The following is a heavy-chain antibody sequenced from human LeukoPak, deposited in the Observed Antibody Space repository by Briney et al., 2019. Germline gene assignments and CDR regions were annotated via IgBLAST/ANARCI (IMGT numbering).Heavy chain of an antibody. CDR2: IWYDGSNK. Sequence: PGRSLRLSCAASGFTFSSYGMHWVRQAPGKGLEWVAVIWYDGSNKYYADSVKGRFTISRDNSKNTLYLQMNSLRAEDTAVYYCARDGTLGSPDYWGQGTLVTVSS. V-gene: IGHV3-33*01. J-gene: IGHJ4*02. CDR1: GFTFSSYG. D-gene: IGHD1-26*01. CDR3: ARDGTLGSPDY.